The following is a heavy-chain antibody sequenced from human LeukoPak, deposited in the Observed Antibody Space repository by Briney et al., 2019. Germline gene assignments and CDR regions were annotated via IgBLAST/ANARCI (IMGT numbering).Heavy chain of an antibody. V-gene: IGHV1-69*06. Sequence: GASVKVSCKASGGTFSSYAISWVRQAPGQGLEWMGGIIPIFGTANYAQKFQGRVTITADKSTSTAYMELSSLRSEDTAVYYCARGYCSSTSCYEDYWGQGTLVTVSS. CDR3: ARGYCSSTSCYEDY. D-gene: IGHD2-2*01. CDR1: GGTFSSYA. CDR2: IIPIFGTA. J-gene: IGHJ4*02.